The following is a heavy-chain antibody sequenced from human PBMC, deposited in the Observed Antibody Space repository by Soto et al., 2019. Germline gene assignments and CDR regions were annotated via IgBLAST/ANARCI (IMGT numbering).Heavy chain of an antibody. Sequence: EGPLRLSCATSGFILSDCAMNWVRQAPGKGLEWVSYISSSSSVIDYADSVKGRFTVSRDNARNSLYLQMNSLRAEDTAVYYCARDLSWGSNWYYYMDVWGRGTTVTVSS. J-gene: IGHJ6*03. V-gene: IGHV3-48*01. CDR2: ISSSSSVI. CDR3: ARDLSWGSNWYYYMDV. CDR1: GFILSDCA. D-gene: IGHD7-27*01.